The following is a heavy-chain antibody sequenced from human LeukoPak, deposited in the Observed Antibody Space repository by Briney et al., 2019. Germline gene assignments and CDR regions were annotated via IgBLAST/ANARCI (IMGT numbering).Heavy chain of an antibody. CDR2: FNDTGSST. Sequence: PGGSLRLSCAASGFTFSSYAMHWVRQAPGKGLEWVSSFNDTGSSTYYADSVKGRFTISRDNSKNTLYLQMTNLRAEDTAVYFCAKDLLRIYWRTFDSWGQGALVIVSS. J-gene: IGHJ4*02. CDR3: AKDLLRIYWRTFDS. CDR1: GFTFSSYA. V-gene: IGHV3-23*01. D-gene: IGHD3-10*01.